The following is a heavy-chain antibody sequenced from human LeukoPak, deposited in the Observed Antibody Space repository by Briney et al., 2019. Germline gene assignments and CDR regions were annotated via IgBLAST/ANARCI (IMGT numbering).Heavy chain of an antibody. CDR3: ARRGGSSWYRIHY. CDR1: GGSFSGYY. CDR2: INHSGST. J-gene: IGHJ4*02. D-gene: IGHD6-13*01. Sequence: SETLSLTCAVYGGSFSGYYWSWIRQPPGKGLEWIGEINHSGSTNYNPSLKSRVTISVDTSKNQFSLKLSFVTAADTAVYYCARRGGSSWYRIHYWGQGTLVTVSS. V-gene: IGHV4-34*01.